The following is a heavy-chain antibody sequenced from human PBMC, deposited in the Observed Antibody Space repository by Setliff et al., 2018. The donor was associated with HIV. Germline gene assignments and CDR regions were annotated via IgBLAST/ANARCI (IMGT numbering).Heavy chain of an antibody. CDR1: GGTFSSFA. D-gene: IGHD4-4*01. CDR3: APIDPFPHDYSNSSFDY. V-gene: IGHV1-2*06. CDR2: ISPTSGGA. J-gene: IGHJ4*02. Sequence: ASVKVSCKASGGTFSSFAISWVRQAPGQGLEWMGRISPTSGGATYAQTFQGRVTMSRDTSITTAYMELSSLRSEDTAVYYCAPIDPFPHDYSNSSFDYWGQGTLVTVSS.